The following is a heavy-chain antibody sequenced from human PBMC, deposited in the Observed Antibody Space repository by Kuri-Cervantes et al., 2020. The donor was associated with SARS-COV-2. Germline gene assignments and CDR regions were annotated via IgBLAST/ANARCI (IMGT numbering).Heavy chain of an antibody. CDR1: GGSFSGYY. J-gene: IGHJ4*02. V-gene: IGHV4-34*01. CDR2: INHSGST. D-gene: IGHD5-24*01. Sequence: SETLSLTCAVYGGSFSGYYWSWIRQPPGKGLEWIGEINHSGSTNYNPSLKSRVTISVDTSKNQFSLKLSSVTAADTAVYYCARGLFGSRDLRKLQRYFDYWGQGTLVTVSS. CDR3: ARGLFGSRDLRKLQRYFDY.